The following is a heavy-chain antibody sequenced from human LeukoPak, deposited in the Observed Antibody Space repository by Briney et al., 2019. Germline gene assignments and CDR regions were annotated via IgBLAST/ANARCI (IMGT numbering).Heavy chain of an antibody. V-gene: IGHV1-69*13. Sequence: SVKVSCKASGGTFISYAISWVRQAPGQGLEWMGGIIPIFGTANYAQKFQGRVTITADESTSTAYMELSSLRSEDTAVYYCATNLGYCSGGSCPKADYWGQGTLVTVSS. CDR3: ATNLGYCSGGSCPKADY. D-gene: IGHD2-15*01. CDR2: IIPIFGTA. J-gene: IGHJ4*02. CDR1: GGTFISYA.